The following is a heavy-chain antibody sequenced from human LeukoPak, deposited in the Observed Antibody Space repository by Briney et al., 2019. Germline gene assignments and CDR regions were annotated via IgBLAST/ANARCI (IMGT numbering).Heavy chain of an antibody. CDR1: GFIFSSYW. D-gene: IGHD2-15*01. J-gene: IGHJ6*03. V-gene: IGHV3-7*01. Sequence: GGSLRLSCAASGFIFSSYWMSWVRQAPGKGLEWVANIKEDGSEKDYVDSVKGRFTISRDNAKNSLYLQMNSLRAEDTAVYYCARDVIARDYYYYMDVWGKGTTVTVSS. CDR3: ARDVIARDYYYYMDV. CDR2: IKEDGSEK.